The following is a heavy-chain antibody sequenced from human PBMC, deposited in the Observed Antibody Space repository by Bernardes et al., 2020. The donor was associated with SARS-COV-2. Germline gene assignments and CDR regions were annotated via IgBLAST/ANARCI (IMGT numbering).Heavy chain of an antibody. CDR2: IHKAGSDT. CDR1: GFNFRRYW. V-gene: IGHV3-7*04. D-gene: IGHD3-9*01. J-gene: IGHJ5*02. Sequence: GGSLRLSCVTSGFNFRRYWMTWVRQAPGKGLEWVANIHKAGSDTYYVDSVKSRFMIYRENVKNSVFLQLNNLRADETAIYYCARDTDWHNFDPWGQGTLVTVSS. CDR3: ARDTDWHNFDP.